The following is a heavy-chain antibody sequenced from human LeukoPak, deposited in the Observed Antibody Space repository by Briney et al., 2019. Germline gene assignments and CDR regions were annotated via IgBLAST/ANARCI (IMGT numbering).Heavy chain of an antibody. J-gene: IGHJ1*01. CDR2: ISGTDSST. Sequence: PGGSLRLSCAASGFPFSGFAMSWVRQAPGKGLEWVSTISGTDSSTKYTESVKGRCTISRDNAKNSLYLQMNSLRAEDTAVYYCATYSSSNGREFQYWGQGTLVTVSS. D-gene: IGHD2-2*01. CDR3: ATYSSSNGREFQY. V-gene: IGHV3-23*01. CDR1: GFPFSGFA.